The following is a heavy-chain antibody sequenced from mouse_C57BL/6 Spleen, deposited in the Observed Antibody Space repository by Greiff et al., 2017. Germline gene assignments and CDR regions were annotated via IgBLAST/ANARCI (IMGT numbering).Heavy chain of an antibody. CDR3: ARPGGNSYAMDY. V-gene: IGHV3-6*01. Sequence: ESGPGLVKPSQSLSLTCSVTGYSITSGYYWNWIRQFPGNKLEWMGYISYDGSNNYNPSLKNRISITRDTSKNQFFLKLNSVTTEDTATYYCARPGGNSYAMDYWGQGTSVTVSS. CDR1: GYSITSGYY. D-gene: IGHD2-1*01. CDR2: ISYDGSN. J-gene: IGHJ4*01.